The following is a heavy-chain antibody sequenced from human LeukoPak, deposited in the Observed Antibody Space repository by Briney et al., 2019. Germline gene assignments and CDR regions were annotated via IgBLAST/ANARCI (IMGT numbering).Heavy chain of an antibody. CDR2: ISYDGSNK. J-gene: IGHJ4*02. Sequence: GRSLRLSCAASGFTFSSYAMHWVRQAPGKGLEWVAVISYDGSNKYYADSVKGRFTISRDNSKNTLYLQMNSLRADDTAVYYCARDSSGWYYFDYWGQGTLVTVSS. V-gene: IGHV3-30-3*01. CDR1: GFTFSSYA. D-gene: IGHD6-19*01. CDR3: ARDSSGWYYFDY.